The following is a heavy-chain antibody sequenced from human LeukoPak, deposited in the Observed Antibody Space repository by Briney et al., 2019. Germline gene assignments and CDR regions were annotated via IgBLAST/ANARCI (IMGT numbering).Heavy chain of an antibody. D-gene: IGHD6-13*01. J-gene: IGHJ4*02. Sequence: PSETLSLTCTVSGGSISSYYWSWIRQPPGKGLEWIGYIYYSGSTNYNPSLKSRVTISVDTSKNQFSLKLSSVTAADTAVYYCARDVAAAGMGFGYWGQGTLVTVFS. CDR1: GGSISSYY. CDR3: ARDVAAAGMGFGY. V-gene: IGHV4-59*01. CDR2: IYYSGST.